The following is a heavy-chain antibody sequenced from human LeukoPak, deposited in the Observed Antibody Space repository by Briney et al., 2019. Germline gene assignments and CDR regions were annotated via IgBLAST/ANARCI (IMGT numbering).Heavy chain of an antibody. D-gene: IGHD2-2*01. V-gene: IGHV1-8*01. Sequence: ASVKVSCKASGYTFSNFDINWVRQATGQGPEWMGWMNPESGNTGYAQKFQGRVTMSRDSSKSTAYMELISLRFEDTAIHYCTRAIRHQLLSDYWGQGTLVTVS. CDR1: GYTFSNFD. CDR3: TRAIRHQLLSDY. J-gene: IGHJ4*02. CDR2: MNPESGNT.